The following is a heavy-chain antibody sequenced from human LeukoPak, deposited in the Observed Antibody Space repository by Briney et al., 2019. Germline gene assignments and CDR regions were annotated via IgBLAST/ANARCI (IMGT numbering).Heavy chain of an antibody. D-gene: IGHD2-21*01. CDR3: AREGVGYCGGDCYRFDY. CDR2: IIPIFGTA. Sequence: ASVKVSCKASGGTFSSYAISWVRQAPGQGIEWMGGIIPIFGTANYAQKFQGRVTITADESTSTAYMELSSLRSEDTAVYYCAREGVGYCGGDCYRFDYWGQGTLVTVSS. J-gene: IGHJ4*02. V-gene: IGHV1-69*01. CDR1: GGTFSSYA.